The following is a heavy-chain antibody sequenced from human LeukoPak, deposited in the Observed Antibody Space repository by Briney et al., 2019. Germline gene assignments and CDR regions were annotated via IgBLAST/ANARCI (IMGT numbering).Heavy chain of an antibody. V-gene: IGHV4-61*02. CDR3: ARDTEILWFGEPSGAFDI. CDR2: IYTSGST. D-gene: IGHD3-10*01. Sequence: SETLSLTCTVSGGSISSGSYYWSWIRQPAGKGLEWIGRIYTSGSTNYNPSLKSRVTISVDTSKNQFSLKLSSVTAADTAVYYCARDTEILWFGEPSGAFDIWGQGTMVTVSS. J-gene: IGHJ3*02. CDR1: GGSISSGSYY.